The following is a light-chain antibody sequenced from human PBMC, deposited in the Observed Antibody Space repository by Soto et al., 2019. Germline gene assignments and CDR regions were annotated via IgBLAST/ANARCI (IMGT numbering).Light chain of an antibody. Sequence: ERMSTQYPATLSVSPGGRATLSLRASQSISGTLAWYQQKPGQAPRLLIHGASTRAPGFPARFSGSGSGTDFTLTISSLQSEDFAVYYCQQYNNWPSITFGQGTRLEI. J-gene: IGKJ5*01. CDR2: GAS. V-gene: IGKV3-15*01. CDR3: QQYNNWPSIT. CDR1: QSISGT.